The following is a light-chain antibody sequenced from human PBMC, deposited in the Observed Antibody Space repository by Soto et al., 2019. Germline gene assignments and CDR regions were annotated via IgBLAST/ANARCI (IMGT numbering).Light chain of an antibody. CDR2: EVS. V-gene: IGLV2-14*01. J-gene: IGLJ2*01. Sequence: QSVLTQPASVSGSPGQSITISCTGTSSDVGAYNYVSWYQQHQGKAPKLMIFEVSDRPSGVSNRFSGSKSGNTASLTISGLQAEDEADYYCSSYTSSNTLVFGGGTKVTVL. CDR3: SSYTSSNTLV. CDR1: SSDVGAYNY.